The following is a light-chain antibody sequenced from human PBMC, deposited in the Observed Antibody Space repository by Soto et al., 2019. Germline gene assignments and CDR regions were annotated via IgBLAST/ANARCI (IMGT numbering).Light chain of an antibody. CDR1: QSLTNN. Sequence: EIVLTQSPATLSLSPGDRATLSCRASQSLTNNLVWYQQKSGQAPRLLIYDASTRAAGIPARFSGSGSGTDFTLTISSLEPEDFAVYYCQQRINWPLTFGGGTKVEIK. CDR3: QQRINWPLT. J-gene: IGKJ4*01. V-gene: IGKV3-11*01. CDR2: DAS.